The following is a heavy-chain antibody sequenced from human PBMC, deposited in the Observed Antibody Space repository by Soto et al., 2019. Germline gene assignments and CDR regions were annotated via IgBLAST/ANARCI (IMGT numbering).Heavy chain of an antibody. V-gene: IGHV1-2*04. CDR2: INPNSGGT. D-gene: IGHD6-19*01. CDR3: ARAGYSSGWYDQDFEIDY. J-gene: IGHJ4*02. CDR1: GYTFTGYY. Sequence: QVQLVQSGAEVKKPGASVKVSCKASGYTFTGYYMHWVRQAPGQGLEWMGWINPNSGGTNYAQKFQGWVTMTRDTSISIAYMELSRLRSDDTAVYYCARAGYSSGWYDQDFEIDYWGQGTLVTVSS.